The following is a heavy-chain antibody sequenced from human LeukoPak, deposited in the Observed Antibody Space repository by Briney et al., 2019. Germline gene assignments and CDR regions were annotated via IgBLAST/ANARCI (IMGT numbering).Heavy chain of an antibody. D-gene: IGHD3-10*01. CDR2: IRYDGSNK. J-gene: IGHJ4*02. V-gene: IGHV3-30*02. Sequence: PGGSLRLSCAASGFTFSSYGMHWVRQAPGKGLEWVAFIRYDGSNKYYADSVKGRFTISRDNSKSTVYLQMNSLRAEDTAVYYCAKDLGGYYGSGSYLDYWGQGTLVTVSS. CDR1: GFTFSSYG. CDR3: AKDLGGYYGSGSYLDY.